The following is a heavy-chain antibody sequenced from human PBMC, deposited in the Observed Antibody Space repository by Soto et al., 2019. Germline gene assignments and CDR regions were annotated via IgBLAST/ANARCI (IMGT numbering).Heavy chain of an antibody. Sequence: QVQLVQSGAEVKKPGSSVKVSCKASGDTFSSYAISWVRQAPGQGLEWMGKIIPTFGRTNYAQKFQGRLTISADDSMSTAYMELSSLVSEDTAVYYCARDPLSSFAMDVWGQGTTVTVSS. CDR2: IIPTFGRT. CDR3: ARDPLSSFAMDV. V-gene: IGHV1-69*18. D-gene: IGHD3-10*02. J-gene: IGHJ6*02. CDR1: GDTFSSYA.